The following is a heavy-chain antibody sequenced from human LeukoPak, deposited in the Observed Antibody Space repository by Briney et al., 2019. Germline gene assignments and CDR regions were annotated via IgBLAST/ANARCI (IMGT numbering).Heavy chain of an antibody. V-gene: IGHV4-59*02. J-gene: IGHJ5*02. CDR3: ARLYSGSYFNWFDP. CDR1: GGSVSDYY. D-gene: IGHD1-26*01. Sequence: SETLSLTCTVSGGSVSDYYWSWIRQSPGKGLEWIGYIYYTGTSYNPSLKSRVTISADTSKNQFSLNLSSVTAADTAVYYCARLYSGSYFNWFDPWGQGTLVTVSS. CDR2: IYYTGT.